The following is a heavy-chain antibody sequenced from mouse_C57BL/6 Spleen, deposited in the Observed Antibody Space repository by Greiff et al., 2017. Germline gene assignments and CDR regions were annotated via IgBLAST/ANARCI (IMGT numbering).Heavy chain of an antibody. V-gene: IGHV5-2*01. CDR1: EYEFPSHD. CDR2: INSDGGST. J-gene: IGHJ1*03. Sequence: EVQRVESGGGLVQPGESLKLSCESNEYEFPSHDMSWVRKTPEQRLELVAAINSDGGSTYYPDTMESRFIISRDNTKKTLYLQMSSLRSEDTALYYCARRTLIYYDYDEGYFDVWGTGTTVTVSS. D-gene: IGHD2-4*01. CDR3: ARRTLIYYDYDEGYFDV.